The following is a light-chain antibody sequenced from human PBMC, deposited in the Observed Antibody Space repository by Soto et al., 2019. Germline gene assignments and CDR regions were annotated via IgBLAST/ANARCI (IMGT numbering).Light chain of an antibody. Sequence: QSALTQPPSASGSPGQSVTISCTGTSSDVGAYNYVSWYQQHAGKAPKLVIYEVTKRPSGVPDRFSGSKSANTASLTVSGLQAEDDADYYCSSFASSNTLVFGGGTQLTVL. V-gene: IGLV2-8*01. CDR2: EVT. CDR1: SSDVGAYNY. J-gene: IGLJ3*02. CDR3: SSFASSNTLV.